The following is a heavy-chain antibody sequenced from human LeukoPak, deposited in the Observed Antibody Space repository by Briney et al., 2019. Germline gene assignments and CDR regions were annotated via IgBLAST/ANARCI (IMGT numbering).Heavy chain of an antibody. CDR3: ARAPRITIFGVVILKENYYYYMDV. Sequence: SETLSLTCTVSGDSISNNNFYWVWLRQTPGKGLECIGSVYYSGSTYSNPSLKSRVTLSADTSKNQFSLKLSSVTAADTAVYYCARAPRITIFGVVILKENYYYYMDVWGKGTTVTVSS. CDR2: VYYSGST. V-gene: IGHV4-39*07. J-gene: IGHJ6*03. CDR1: GDSISNNNFY. D-gene: IGHD3-3*01.